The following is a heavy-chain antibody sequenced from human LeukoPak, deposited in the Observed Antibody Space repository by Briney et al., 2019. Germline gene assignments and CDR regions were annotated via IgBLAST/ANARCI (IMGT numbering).Heavy chain of an antibody. Sequence: PSETLSLTCTVSGGSISSSSYYWGWIRQPPGKGLEWIGSIYYSGSTYYNPSLKSRVTISVDTSNNYFSLKLRSVTAADTGIYYCVRESGSGPGWDVWGKGTTVTVSS. J-gene: IGHJ6*04. D-gene: IGHD3-3*01. V-gene: IGHV4-39*02. CDR3: VRESGSGPGWDV. CDR2: IYYSGST. CDR1: GGSISSSSYY.